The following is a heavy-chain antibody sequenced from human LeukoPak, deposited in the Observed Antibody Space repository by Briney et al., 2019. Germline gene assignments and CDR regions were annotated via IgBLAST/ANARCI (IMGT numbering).Heavy chain of an antibody. CDR1: GFTFSSYS. V-gene: IGHV3-48*04. J-gene: IGHJ6*02. Sequence: GGSLRLSCAASGFTFSSYSMNWVRQAPGKGLEWVSYISSSSSTIYYADSVKGRFTISRDNAKNSLYLQMNSLRAEDTAVYYCASKGGSGSYSYYYGMDVWGQGTTVTVSS. D-gene: IGHD3-10*01. CDR2: ISSSSSTI. CDR3: ASKGGSGSYSYYYGMDV.